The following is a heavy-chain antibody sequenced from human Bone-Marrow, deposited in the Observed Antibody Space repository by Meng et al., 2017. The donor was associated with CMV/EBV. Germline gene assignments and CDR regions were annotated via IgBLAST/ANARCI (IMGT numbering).Heavy chain of an antibody. CDR2: ISWNSGSI. J-gene: IGHJ3*02. CDR3: AKDIFGGARMAFDI. Sequence: SLKISCAASGFTFDDYAMHWVRQAPGKGLEWVSGISWNSGSIGYADSVKGRFTISRDNAKNSLYLQMNSLRAEDTALYYCAKDIFGGARMAFDIWGPGTMVPVSS. CDR1: GFTFDDYA. V-gene: IGHV3-9*01. D-gene: IGHD3-3*01.